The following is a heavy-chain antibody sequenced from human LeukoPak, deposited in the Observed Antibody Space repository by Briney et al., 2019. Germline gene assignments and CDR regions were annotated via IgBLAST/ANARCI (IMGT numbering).Heavy chain of an antibody. Sequence: GASVKVSCKASGYTFTNYYIHWVRQATGQGLEWMGIINPSSGSTRYAQKFQGRVTMTRDTSTSTVYMELSSLRSEDTAVYYCARDKALLKGLVLYNFDYWGQGTLVTVSS. CDR3: ARDKALLKGLVLYNFDY. V-gene: IGHV1-46*01. D-gene: IGHD6-19*01. CDR2: INPSSGST. CDR1: GYTFTNYY. J-gene: IGHJ4*02.